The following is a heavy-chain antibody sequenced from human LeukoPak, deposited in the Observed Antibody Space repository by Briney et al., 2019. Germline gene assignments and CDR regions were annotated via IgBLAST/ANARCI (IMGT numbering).Heavy chain of an antibody. CDR2: INAGNGNT. CDR1: GYTFTSYA. CDR3: ARRVRTVTTFYYYGMDV. V-gene: IGHV1-3*01. J-gene: IGHJ6*02. D-gene: IGHD4-17*01. Sequence: GASVTVSCTASGYTFTSYAMHWVRPAPGQRLEWMGWINAGNGNTKYSQKFQGRVTITRDTSASTAYMELSSLRSEDTAVYYCARRVRTVTTFYYYGMDVWGQGTTVTVSS.